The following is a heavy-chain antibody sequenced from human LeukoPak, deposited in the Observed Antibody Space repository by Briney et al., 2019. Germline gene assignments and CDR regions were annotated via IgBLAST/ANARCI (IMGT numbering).Heavy chain of an antibody. Sequence: ALVKVSCKASGYSFTDYFLYWVRQAPGQGLEWMGRINPDAGDTNYAQTFQGRITMTRDTSISTAYMELSSPKSDDTAVYYCARLSTATRHWLAASDIWGQGTVVTVSS. CDR1: GYSFTDYF. J-gene: IGHJ3*02. D-gene: IGHD6-19*01. CDR2: INPDAGDT. V-gene: IGHV1-2*06. CDR3: ARLSTATRHWLAASDI.